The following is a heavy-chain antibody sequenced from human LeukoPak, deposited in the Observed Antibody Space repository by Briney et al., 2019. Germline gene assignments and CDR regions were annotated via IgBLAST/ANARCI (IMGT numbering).Heavy chain of an antibody. J-gene: IGHJ6*03. CDR3: ARVSVEDYYDSSGYSYYYYMDV. CDR2: ISSSFFI. V-gene: IGHV3-21*01. D-gene: IGHD3-22*01. CDR1: GFTFSTYT. Sequence: GGSLRLSCVASGFTFSTYTMNWVRQAPGKGLEWVSSISSSFFISYADSVKGRFTISRDNAKNSLYLQMNSLRAEDTAVYYCARVSVEDYYDSSGYSYYYYMDVWGKGTTVTVSS.